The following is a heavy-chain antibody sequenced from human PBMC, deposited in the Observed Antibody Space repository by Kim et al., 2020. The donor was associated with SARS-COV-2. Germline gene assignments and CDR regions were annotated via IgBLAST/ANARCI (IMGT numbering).Heavy chain of an antibody. CDR3: TTRSGY. Sequence: TDGGTTDYAAPVKGRFTISRDDSKNTLYLQMNSLKTEDTAVYYCTTRSGYWGQGTLVTVSS. V-gene: IGHV3-15*01. CDR2: TDGGTT. D-gene: IGHD3-10*01. J-gene: IGHJ4*02.